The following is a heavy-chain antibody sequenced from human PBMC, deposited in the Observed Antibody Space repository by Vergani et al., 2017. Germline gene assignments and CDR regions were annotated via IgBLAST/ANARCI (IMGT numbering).Heavy chain of an antibody. V-gene: IGHV3-33*01. CDR1: GFTFSSYG. J-gene: IGHJ6*02. CDR2: IWYDGSNK. CDR3: PRDQSPKAHRTMTTFHYYYGMDV. Sequence: QVQLVESGGGVVQPGRSLRLSCAASGFTFSSYGMHWVRQAPGKGLEWVAVIWYDGSNKYYADSVKGRFTISRDNSKNTLSLQMNSLRAEDTAVYYCPRDQSPKAHRTMTTFHYYYGMDVWGQGTTVTVSS. D-gene: IGHD2/OR15-2a*01.